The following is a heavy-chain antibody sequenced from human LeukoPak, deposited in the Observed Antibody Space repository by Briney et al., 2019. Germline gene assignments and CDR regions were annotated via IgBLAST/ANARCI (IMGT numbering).Heavy chain of an antibody. Sequence: KPSETLSLTCTVSGGSISSYYWSWIRQPPGKGLEWIGYIYYNGSTNYNPSLKSRVTISVDTSKNQFSLKLSSVTAADTAVYYCARSLLSIAVAGTNFDYWGQGTLVTVSS. CDR1: GGSISSYY. V-gene: IGHV4-59*08. CDR2: IYYNGST. J-gene: IGHJ4*02. CDR3: ARSLLSIAVAGTNFDY. D-gene: IGHD6-19*01.